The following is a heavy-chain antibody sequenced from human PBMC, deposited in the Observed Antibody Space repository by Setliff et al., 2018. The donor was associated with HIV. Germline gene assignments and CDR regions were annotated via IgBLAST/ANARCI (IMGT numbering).Heavy chain of an antibody. Sequence: SETLSLTCSVSGASINSGSYYWTWIRQHPGKGLEWIGYIYYSGSTYYNPSLRSRVTISVDTSKNQFSLKLSSVTAADTAVYYCARGGSGSPFDYWGQGTLVTVSS. CDR2: IYYSGST. D-gene: IGHD1-26*01. CDR3: ARGGSGSPFDY. J-gene: IGHJ4*02. CDR1: GASINSGSYY. V-gene: IGHV4-30-4*08.